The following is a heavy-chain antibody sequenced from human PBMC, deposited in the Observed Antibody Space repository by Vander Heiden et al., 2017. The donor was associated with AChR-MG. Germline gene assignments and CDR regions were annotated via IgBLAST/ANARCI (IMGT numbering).Heavy chain of an antibody. J-gene: IGHJ6*02. CDR2: IIPIFGTA. CDR3: AREGLAVAGNYYYYGMDV. CDR1: GGTFSSYA. V-gene: IGHV1-69*06. Sequence: QVQLVQSGAEVKKPGSSVKVSCKASGGTFSSYALSWVRQAPGQGLEWMGGIIPIFGTANYAQKFQGRVTITADKSTSTAYMELSSLRSEDTAVYYCAREGLAVAGNYYYYGMDVWGQGTTVTVSS. D-gene: IGHD6-19*01.